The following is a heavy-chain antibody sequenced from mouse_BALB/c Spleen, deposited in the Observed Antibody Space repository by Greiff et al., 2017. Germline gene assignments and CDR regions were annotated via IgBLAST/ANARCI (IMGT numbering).Heavy chain of an antibody. CDR1: GFSLTSYG. CDR2: IWRGGST. D-gene: IGHD2-1*01. Sequence: VQLQQSGPSLVQPSQSLSITCTVSGFSLTSYGVHWVRQSPGKGLEWLGVIWRGGSTDYNAAFMSRLSITKDNSKSQVFFKMNSLQADDTAIYYCAKNTYYGNYPYAMDYWGQGTSVTVSS. CDR3: AKNTYYGNYPYAMDY. J-gene: IGHJ4*01. V-gene: IGHV2-5-1*01.